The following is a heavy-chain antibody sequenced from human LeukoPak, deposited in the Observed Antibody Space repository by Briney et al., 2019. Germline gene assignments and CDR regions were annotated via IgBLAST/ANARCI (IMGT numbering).Heavy chain of an antibody. V-gene: IGHV3-7*03. D-gene: IGHD2-15*01. CDR2: IKQDGSEK. J-gene: IGHJ6*02. CDR1: GFTFSSYW. CDR3: ARVCSGGSCYYYYGMDV. Sequence: GGSLRLSCAASGFTFSSYWMSWVRQAPGKGLEWVANIKQDGSEKYYVDSVKGRFTISRDNAKNSLYLRMNSLRAEDTAVYYCARVCSGGSCYYYYGMDVWGQGTTVTVSS.